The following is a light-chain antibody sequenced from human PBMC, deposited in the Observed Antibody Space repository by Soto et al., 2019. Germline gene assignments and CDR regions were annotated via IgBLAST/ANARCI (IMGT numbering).Light chain of an antibody. J-gene: IGKJ5*01. CDR3: LQHNSYPHT. V-gene: IGKV1-17*01. CDR2: AAS. Sequence: DIQMTQSPSSLSASVGDRVTITCRASQGIGNDLGWYQQKPGKAPKRLIYAASSLQSGVPSRFSGSGSGTEFTLTISSLQPEDFATYYCLQHNSYPHTFGQGTRLEN. CDR1: QGIGND.